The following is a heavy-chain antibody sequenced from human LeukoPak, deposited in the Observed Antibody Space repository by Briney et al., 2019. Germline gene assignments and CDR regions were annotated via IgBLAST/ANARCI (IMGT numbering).Heavy chain of an antibody. D-gene: IGHD4-23*01. Sequence: GGSLRLSCAASGFSFSTYWMTWVRQAPGKGLEWVANIKQDGSEKNYVDSVKGRFTISRDNAKNSLYLQMNSLRAEDTAVYYCASRDYGGDSYYWGQGTLVTVSS. CDR2: IKQDGSEK. CDR1: GFSFSTYW. V-gene: IGHV3-7*01. J-gene: IGHJ4*02. CDR3: ASRDYGGDSYY.